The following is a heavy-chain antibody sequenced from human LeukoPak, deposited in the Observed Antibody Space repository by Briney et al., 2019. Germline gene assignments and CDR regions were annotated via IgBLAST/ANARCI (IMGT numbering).Heavy chain of an antibody. CDR1: GFSFGTNA. J-gene: IGHJ3*02. CDR2: ISGSGGDT. CDR3: AKELIILPTGTVAFDI. Sequence: TGGSLRLSCAASGFSFGTNAMSWVRQAPRKGLEWVSAISGSGGDTYYADSVKGRFTISRDNSKNTLYLQMSSLRAEDTAIYYCAKELIILPTGTVAFDIWGQGTMVPVSS. V-gene: IGHV3-23*01. D-gene: IGHD1-1*01.